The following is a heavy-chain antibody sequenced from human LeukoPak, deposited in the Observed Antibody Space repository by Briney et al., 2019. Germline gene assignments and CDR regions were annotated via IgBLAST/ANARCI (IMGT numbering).Heavy chain of an antibody. Sequence: SGGSLSLSCAASGFTLRNYWMTWVRQAPGKGLEWVANIEYDASEKNYVDSVGGRFTIFRDNAKNSLYLHMNSLRGEDTAVYYCVRGPRTRTPPQPGLYYRGLDVWGQGTTVTVSS. V-gene: IGHV3-7*01. CDR2: IEYDASEK. D-gene: IGHD1-26*01. CDR3: VRGPRTRTPPQPGLYYRGLDV. CDR1: GFTLRNYW. J-gene: IGHJ6*02.